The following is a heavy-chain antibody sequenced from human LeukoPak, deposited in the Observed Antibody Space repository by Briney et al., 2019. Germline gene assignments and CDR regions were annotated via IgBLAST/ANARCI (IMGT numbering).Heavy chain of an antibody. D-gene: IGHD3-22*01. Sequence: GASVKVSCKASGYTFTSYDINWVRQANGQGLEGMGGMNPNSGNTGYAQKFQGRVTMTRNTSISTAYMELSRLRSEDTAVYYCARAVYYYDSSGYYYPFDYWGQGTLVTVSS. CDR3: ARAVYYYDSSGYYYPFDY. V-gene: IGHV1-8*01. J-gene: IGHJ4*02. CDR1: GYTFTSYD. CDR2: MNPNSGNT.